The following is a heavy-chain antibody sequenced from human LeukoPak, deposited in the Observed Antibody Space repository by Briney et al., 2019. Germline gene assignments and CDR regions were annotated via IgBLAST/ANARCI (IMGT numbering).Heavy chain of an antibody. CDR1: GGSISGYH. D-gene: IGHD3-22*01. Sequence: SETLSLTCTVSGGSISGYHWSWILQSPGKGLEWIGYINYSGNTRYKPSLRSRVTISVDTSKNQFSLNVNSVTAADTAVYYCARTSDDDSIGYYLDYRGEGVLATVSS. CDR3: ARTSDDDSIGYYLDY. J-gene: IGHJ4*02. V-gene: IGHV4-59*01. CDR2: INYSGNT.